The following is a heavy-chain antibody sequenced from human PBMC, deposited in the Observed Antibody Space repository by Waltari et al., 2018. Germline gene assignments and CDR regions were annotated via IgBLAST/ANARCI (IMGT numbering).Heavy chain of an antibody. CDR2: IKSKTDGGTT. Sequence: EVQLVESGGGLVKPVGYLRHPCAASGFTISNAWLSWVRHAPGKGLEWVGRIKSKTDGGTTDYAAPVKGRFTISRDDSKNTLYLQMNSLKTEDTGVYYCTTDIYASGSNWGQGTLVTVSS. D-gene: IGHD3-10*01. J-gene: IGHJ4*02. V-gene: IGHV3-15*01. CDR1: GFTISNAW. CDR3: TTDIYASGSN.